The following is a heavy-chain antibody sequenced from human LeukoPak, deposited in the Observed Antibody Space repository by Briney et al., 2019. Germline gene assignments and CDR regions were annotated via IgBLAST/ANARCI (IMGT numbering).Heavy chain of an antibody. V-gene: IGHV4-30-4*08. CDR1: GGSIGSYY. CDR3: ARGRGVPYYYDSSGYYPADY. D-gene: IGHD3-22*01. CDR2: IYYSGST. Sequence: SETLSLTCTVSGGSIGSYYWSWIRQPPGKGLECIGHIYYSGSTYYNPSLKSRVTISVDTSKNQFSLKLSSVTAADTAVYYCARGRGVPYYYDSSGYYPADYWGQGTLVTVSS. J-gene: IGHJ4*02.